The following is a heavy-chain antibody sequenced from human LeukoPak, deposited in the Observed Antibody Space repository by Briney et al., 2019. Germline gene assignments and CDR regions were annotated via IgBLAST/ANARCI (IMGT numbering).Heavy chain of an antibody. J-gene: IGHJ5*02. V-gene: IGHV3-21*04. Sequence: GGSLRLSCAASGFTFSSYSMNWVRQAPGKGLEWVSSISSSSSYIYYADSVKGRFTISRDNAKNSLYLQMNSLRAEDTALYYCARDLGYYDSSGYYAWGQGTLVTVSS. CDR3: ARDLGYYDSSGYYA. CDR1: GFTFSSYS. D-gene: IGHD3-22*01. CDR2: ISSSSSYI.